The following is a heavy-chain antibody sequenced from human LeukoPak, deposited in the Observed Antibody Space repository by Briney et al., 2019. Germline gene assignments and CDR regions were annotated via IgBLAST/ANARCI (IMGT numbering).Heavy chain of an antibody. V-gene: IGHV1-8*03. CDR1: GYTFTSYD. D-gene: IGHD6-6*01. CDR2: MNPNSGNT. CDR3: ARAVIAARPRWFDP. J-gene: IGHJ5*02. Sequence: ASVKVSCKASGYTFTSYDINWVRQATGQGLEWMGWMNPNSGNTGYAQKFRGRVTITRNTSISTAYMELSSLRSEDTAVYYCARAVIAARPRWFDPWGQGTLVTVSS.